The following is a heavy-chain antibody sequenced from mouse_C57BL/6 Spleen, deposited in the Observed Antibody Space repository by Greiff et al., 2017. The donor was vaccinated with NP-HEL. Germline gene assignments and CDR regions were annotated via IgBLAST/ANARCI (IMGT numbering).Heavy chain of an antibody. J-gene: IGHJ3*01. Sequence: EVQLQQSGAELVRPGASVKLSCTASGFNIKDDYMHWVKQRPEQGLEWIGWIDPENGDTEYASKFQGKATITANTSSNTAYLQLSSLTSEDTAVYYWTTGDYGSFASWGQGTLVTVSA. CDR3: TTGDYGSFAS. CDR1: GFNIKDDY. V-gene: IGHV14-4*01. D-gene: IGHD1-1*01. CDR2: IDPENGDT.